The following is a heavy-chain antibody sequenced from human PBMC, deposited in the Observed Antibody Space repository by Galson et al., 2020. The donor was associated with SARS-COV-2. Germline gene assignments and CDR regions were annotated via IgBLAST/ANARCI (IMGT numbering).Heavy chain of an antibody. D-gene: IGHD3-10*01. J-gene: IGHJ6*02. Sequence: SETLSLTCTVSGGSISSYYWSWIRQPPGKGLEWIGYIYYSGSTNYNPSLKSRVTISVDTSKNQFSLKLSSVTAADTAVYYCARHRVVSLVGYYYYGMDVWGQGTTVTVSS. CDR1: GGSISSYY. CDR3: ARHRVVSLVGYYYYGMDV. CDR2: IYYSGST. V-gene: IGHV4-59*08.